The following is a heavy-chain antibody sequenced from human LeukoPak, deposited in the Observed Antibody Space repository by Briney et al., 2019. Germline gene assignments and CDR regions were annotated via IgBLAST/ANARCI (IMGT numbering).Heavy chain of an antibody. J-gene: IGHJ5*02. CDR1: GGSISSGDYY. CDR2: IYYSGST. Sequence: SETLSLTCTVSGGSISSGDYYWSWIRQPPGKGLEWIGYIYYSGSTYYNPSLKSRVTISVDTSKNQFSLKLSSVTAADTAVYYCARAPRTGTTTRRPPGWFDPWGQGTLVTVSS. CDR3: ARAPRTGTTTRRPPGWFDP. D-gene: IGHD1-1*01. V-gene: IGHV4-30-4*01.